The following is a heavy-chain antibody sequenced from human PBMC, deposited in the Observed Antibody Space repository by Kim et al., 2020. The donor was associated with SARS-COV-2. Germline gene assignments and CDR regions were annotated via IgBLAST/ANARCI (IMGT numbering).Heavy chain of an antibody. V-gene: IGHV3-33*06. CDR3: AKDEGGTYYDILTGYFHYQYYYYGIDV. Sequence: GGSLRLSCAASGFTFSSYGMHWVRQAPGKGLEWVAVIWYDGSNKYYADSVKGRFTISRDNSKNTLHLQMNSLRAEDTAVYYCAKDEGGTYYDILTGYFHYQYYYYGIDVWGQGTTVTVSS. CDR1: GFTFSSYG. CDR2: IWYDGSNK. J-gene: IGHJ6*02. D-gene: IGHD3-9*01.